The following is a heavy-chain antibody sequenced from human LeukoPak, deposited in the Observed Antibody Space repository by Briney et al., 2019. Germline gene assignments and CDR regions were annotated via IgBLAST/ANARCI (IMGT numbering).Heavy chain of an antibody. J-gene: IGHJ4*02. V-gene: IGHV1-18*01. CDR2: ISAYNGNT. CDR3: ARSGFNWNDEPGYFDY. Sequence: ASVKVSCKASGYTFTSYGISWVRQAPGQGLEWMGWISAYNGNTNYAQKLQGRVTMTTDTSTSTAYMELRSLRSDDTAVYYCARSGFNWNDEPGYFDYWGQGTLVTVSS. CDR1: GYTFTSYG. D-gene: IGHD1-20*01.